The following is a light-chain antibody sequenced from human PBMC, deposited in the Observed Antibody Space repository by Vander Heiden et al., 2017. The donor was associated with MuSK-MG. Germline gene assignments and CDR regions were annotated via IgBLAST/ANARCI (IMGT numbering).Light chain of an antibody. CDR1: QDISNY. Sequence: DIQMTQSPSSLSASVGDRVTITCQASQDISNYLNWYQQKPGKAPKLLIYDASNLETGVPSRFSGSGSGTDFTFTISSLQPEDIATYYCQRDYNHPFTFGQGTQMEIK. CDR3: QRDYNHPFT. J-gene: IGKJ5*01. CDR2: DAS. V-gene: IGKV1-33*01.